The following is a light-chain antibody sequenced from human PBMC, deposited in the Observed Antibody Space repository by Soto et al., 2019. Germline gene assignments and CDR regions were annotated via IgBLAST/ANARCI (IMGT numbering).Light chain of an antibody. CDR1: QSISDN. Sequence: DIVMTQSPAILSVSLGERATLSCLASQSISDNLAWYQQRSGQAPRLLIYGASTRATGVPARFSGSGSGTEFTLTISSLQSDEFAIYYWQQYKSWPPLTFGGGTKVE. J-gene: IGKJ4*01. V-gene: IGKV3-15*01. CDR3: QQYKSWPPLT. CDR2: GAS.